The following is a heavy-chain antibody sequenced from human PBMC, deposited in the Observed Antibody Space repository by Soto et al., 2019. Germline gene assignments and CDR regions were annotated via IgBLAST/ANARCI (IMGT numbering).Heavy chain of an antibody. CDR3: AIYYYDSSGYRPFDY. Sequence: PSETLSLTCAVSGYSISSGYYWGWLRQPPGKGLEWIGSIYHSGSTYYNPSLKSRVTISVDTSKNQFSLKLSSVTAADTAVYYCAIYYYDSSGYRPFDYWGQGTLVTVSS. J-gene: IGHJ4*02. CDR2: IYHSGST. CDR1: GYSISSGYY. D-gene: IGHD3-22*01. V-gene: IGHV4-38-2*01.